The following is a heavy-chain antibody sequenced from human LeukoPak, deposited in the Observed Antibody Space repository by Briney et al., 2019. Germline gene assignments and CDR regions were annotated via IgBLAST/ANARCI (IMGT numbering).Heavy chain of an antibody. CDR1: GFTFSDYY. V-gene: IGHV3-72*01. Sequence: GGSLRLSCATSGFTFSDYYMDWVRQSTGKGLEWLGRSRNKAFSYATEYAPSVKGRYTISRDESRNSLYLQINSLRIDDTAVYYCARDDGGSYDHWGQGTLVTVSS. CDR2: SRNKAFSYAT. D-gene: IGHD3-16*01. CDR3: ARDDGGSYDH. J-gene: IGHJ5*02.